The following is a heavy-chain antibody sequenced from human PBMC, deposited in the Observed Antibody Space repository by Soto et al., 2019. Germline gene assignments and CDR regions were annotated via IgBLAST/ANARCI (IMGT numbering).Heavy chain of an antibody. V-gene: IGHV3-53*01. J-gene: IGHJ4*02. Sequence: GGSLRLSCAASGFTVSSTYMNWVRQAPGKGLEWVSVVYSGDSTYYADSVKGRFTISRDNSKNTLYLQMNSLRAEDTAVYYCAREVRCSSSSCLCAFDYWGQGTLVTVSS. CDR2: VYSGDST. CDR1: GFTVSSTY. D-gene: IGHD2-2*01. CDR3: AREVRCSSSSCLCAFDY.